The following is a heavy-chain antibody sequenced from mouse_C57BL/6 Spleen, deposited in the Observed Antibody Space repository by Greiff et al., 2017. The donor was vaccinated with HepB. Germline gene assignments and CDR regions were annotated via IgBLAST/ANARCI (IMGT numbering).Heavy chain of an antibody. CDR2: ILPGSGST. D-gene: IGHD4-1*01. CDR1: GYTFTGYW. J-gene: IGHJ1*03. CDR3: GRWVNWGHWYFDV. V-gene: IGHV1-9*01. Sequence: VQLQESGAELMKPGASVKLSCKASGYTFTGYWIAWVKQRPGHGLEWIGEILPGSGSTNYTEKFKGKATFTADTSSNTAYMQLSSLTTEDSAIYYCGRWVNWGHWYFDVWGTGTTVTVSS.